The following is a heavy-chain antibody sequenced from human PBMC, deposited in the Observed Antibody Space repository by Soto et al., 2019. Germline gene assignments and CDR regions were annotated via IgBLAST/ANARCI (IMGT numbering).Heavy chain of an antibody. V-gene: IGHV3-15*01. CDR2: IKSKTDGGTT. CDR1: GFTFSNAW. CDR3: TTGFRGYDSAFDI. J-gene: IGHJ3*02. Sequence: EVQLVESGGGLVKPGGSLRLSCAASGFTFSNAWMSWVRQAPGKGLERVGRIKSKTDGGTTDYAAPVKGRFTISRDDSKNTLYLQMNSLKTEDTAVYYCTTGFRGYDSAFDIWGQGTMVTVSS. D-gene: IGHD5-12*01.